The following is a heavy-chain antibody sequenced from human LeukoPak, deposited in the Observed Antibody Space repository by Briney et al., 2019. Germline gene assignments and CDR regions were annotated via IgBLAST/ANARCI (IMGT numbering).Heavy chain of an antibody. J-gene: IGHJ4*02. CDR3: ARNPGPYTPADY. CDR2: IYYSGST. CDR1: GGSISSYY. Sequence: KPSETLSLTCTVSGGSISSYYWSWIRQPPGKGLEWIGYIYYSGSTNYNPSLKSRVTISVDTSKNQFSLKLSSVTAADTAVYYCARNPGPYTPADYWGQGTLVTVSP. V-gene: IGHV4-59*01. D-gene: IGHD2-2*02.